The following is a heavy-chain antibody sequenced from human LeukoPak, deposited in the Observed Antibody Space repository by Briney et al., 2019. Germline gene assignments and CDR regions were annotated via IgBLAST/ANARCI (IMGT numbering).Heavy chain of an antibody. D-gene: IGHD5/OR15-5a*01. V-gene: IGHV3-48*03. Sequence: PGGSLRLSCAASGFTFNNYEMNWVRQAPGKGLEWVSYISSSGSTIYYADSVKGRFTISRDNAKNSLYLQMNSLRAEDTAVYYCAREVIGSNVPSPEGFDYWGQGTLVTVSS. CDR1: GFTFNNYE. CDR3: AREVIGSNVPSPEGFDY. CDR2: ISSSGSTI. J-gene: IGHJ4*02.